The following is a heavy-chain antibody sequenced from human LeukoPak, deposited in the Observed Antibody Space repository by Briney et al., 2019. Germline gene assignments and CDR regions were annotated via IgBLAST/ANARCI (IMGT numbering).Heavy chain of an antibody. D-gene: IGHD2-15*01. Sequence: SETLSLTCAVYGGSFSGYYWSWIRQPPGKGLEWIGEINHSGSTNYNPSLKSRVTISVDTSKNQFSLKLSSVTAADTAVYYCASRSVGYCSGGSCPRDYWGQGTLVTVSS. CDR1: GGSFSGYY. J-gene: IGHJ4*02. V-gene: IGHV4-34*01. CDR2: INHSGST. CDR3: ASRSVGYCSGGSCPRDY.